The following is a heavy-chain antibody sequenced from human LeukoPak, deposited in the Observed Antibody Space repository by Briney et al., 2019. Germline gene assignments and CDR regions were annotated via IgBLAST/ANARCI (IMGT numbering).Heavy chain of an antibody. Sequence: SETLSLTCTVSGGSISSSSYYWGWIRQPPGKGLEWIGSIYYSGSTNYNPSLKSRVTISVDTSKNQFSLKLSSVTAADTAVYYCARGRGGWNSSWYGYNWFDPWGQGTLVTVSS. J-gene: IGHJ5*02. V-gene: IGHV4-39*07. CDR3: ARGRGGWNSSWYGYNWFDP. CDR1: GGSISSSSYY. CDR2: IYYSGST. D-gene: IGHD6-13*01.